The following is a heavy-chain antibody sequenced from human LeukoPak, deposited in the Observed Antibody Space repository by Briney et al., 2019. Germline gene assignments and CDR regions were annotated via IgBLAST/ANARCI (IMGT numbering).Heavy chain of an antibody. J-gene: IGHJ6*03. CDR1: GFTVSSNY. Sequence: PGGSRRLSCAASGFTVSSNYMNWVRQAPGKGLEWVSVIYSGGNTYYADSVKGRFTISRDNSKNTLYLQMNSLRAEDTGVYYCARALHSYSYYIAVWGKGTTVTVSS. D-gene: IGHD5-24*01. V-gene: IGHV3-53*01. CDR2: IYSGGNT. CDR3: ARALHSYSYYIAV.